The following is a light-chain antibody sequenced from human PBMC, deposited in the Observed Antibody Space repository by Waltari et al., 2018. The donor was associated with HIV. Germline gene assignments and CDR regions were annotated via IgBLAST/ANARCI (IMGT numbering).Light chain of an antibody. CDR3: SSYTRSISVA. Sequence: QSALTQPASVSGSPGQSITITCIGSSDDVGGYNHVSWYQQYTGTAPKLIMFAFGRRPPVLSGRYSASKSGNTAVLTITGLQADDEADYFCSSYTRSISVAFGGGTRVTVL. J-gene: IGLJ2*01. V-gene: IGLV2-14*01. CDR2: AFG. CDR1: SDDVGGYNH.